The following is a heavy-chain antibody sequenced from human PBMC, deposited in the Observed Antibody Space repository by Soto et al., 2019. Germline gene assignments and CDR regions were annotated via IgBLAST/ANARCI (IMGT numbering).Heavy chain of an antibody. CDR3: AKSIVATNWFDP. J-gene: IGHJ5*02. CDR1: GGTFSSYT. Sequence: QVQLVQSGAEVKKPGSSVKVSCKASGGTFSSYTISWVRQAPGQGLEWMGRIIPILGIANYAQKFQGRVXIXAAXSTSTAYMELSSLRSEDTAVYYCAKSIVATNWFDPWGQGTLVTVSS. CDR2: IIPILGIA. D-gene: IGHD5-12*01. V-gene: IGHV1-69*02.